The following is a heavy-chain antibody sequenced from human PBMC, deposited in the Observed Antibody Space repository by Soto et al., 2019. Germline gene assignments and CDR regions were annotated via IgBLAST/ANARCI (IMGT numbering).Heavy chain of an antibody. J-gene: IGHJ4*02. D-gene: IGHD2-21*01. CDR2: ISPKSTFR. V-gene: IGHV3-11*06. Sequence: PGGSLRLSCATSGFPFNDYYMTWSRQAPGKGLEWLSHISPKSTFRNYADSVKGRFTISRDNTESSLFLQMNSLGVDDTAVYSCVRGGGGGLFEHWGQGVLVTVSS. CDR3: VRGGGGGLFEH. CDR1: GFPFNDYY.